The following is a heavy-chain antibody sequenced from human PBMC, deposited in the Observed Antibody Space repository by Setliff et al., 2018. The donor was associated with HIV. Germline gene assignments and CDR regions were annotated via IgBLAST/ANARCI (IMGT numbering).Heavy chain of an antibody. D-gene: IGHD3-16*02. CDR3: ARDQLYTKATFDV. J-gene: IGHJ3*01. CDR1: GFYFSIYN. Sequence: GGSLRLSCAASGFYFSIYNMSWVRQAPGKGLEWVSGISGSGISTYYADSVKGRFTISRDNAKNSLYLQMNSLRAEDTAVYYCARDQLYTKATFDVWGQGTLVTVSS. CDR2: ISGSGIST. V-gene: IGHV3-23*01.